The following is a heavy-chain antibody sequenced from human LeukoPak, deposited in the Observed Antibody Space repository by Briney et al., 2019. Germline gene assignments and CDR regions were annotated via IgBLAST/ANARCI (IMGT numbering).Heavy chain of an antibody. CDR1: GFTFSSYA. J-gene: IGHJ4*02. CDR2: ISGSGGST. V-gene: IGHV3-23*01. D-gene: IGHD3-10*01. Sequence: GGSLRLSWAASGFTFSSYAMSWVRQAAGKGLEWVSAISGSGGSTYYADSVKGRFTISRDNSKNTLYLQMNSLRAEDTAVYYCAKDYYYGSGSYTGFDYWGQGTLVTVSS. CDR3: AKDYYYGSGSYTGFDY.